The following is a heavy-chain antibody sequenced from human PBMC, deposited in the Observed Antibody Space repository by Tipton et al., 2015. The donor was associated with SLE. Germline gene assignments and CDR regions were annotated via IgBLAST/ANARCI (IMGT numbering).Heavy chain of an antibody. CDR2: TLYSGST. J-gene: IGHJ4*02. Sequence: LRLSCTVSGGSISSGGYYWDWIRQHSGKGLEWIGYTLYSGSTYYNPSPKSRVTISVDTSKNQFSQKLSSVTAADTAGYYCARALSSSWYGYFDYWGQGTLVTVSS. CDR3: ARALSSSWYGYFDY. CDR1: GGSISSGGYY. V-gene: IGHV4-31*03. D-gene: IGHD6-13*01.